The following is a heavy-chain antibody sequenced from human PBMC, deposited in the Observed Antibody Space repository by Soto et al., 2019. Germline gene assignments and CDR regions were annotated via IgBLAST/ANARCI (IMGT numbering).Heavy chain of an antibody. CDR2: MNPNSGNT. Sequence: ASLKVSCKASGYTFPSYDINWVRQATGQGLEWMGWMNPNSGNTGYAQKFQGRVTMTRNTSISPSYMELSSLRSEDTAVYFCARAGRGGTMVYWGQGTLVTVSS. CDR3: ARAGRGGTMVY. J-gene: IGHJ4*02. V-gene: IGHV1-8*01. D-gene: IGHD3-10*01. CDR1: GYTFPSYD.